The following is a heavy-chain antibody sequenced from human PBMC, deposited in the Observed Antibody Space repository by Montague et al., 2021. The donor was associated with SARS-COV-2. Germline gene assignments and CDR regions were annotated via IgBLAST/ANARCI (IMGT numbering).Heavy chain of an antibody. Sequence: SETLSLTCTVSAGSISTNSYYWAWIRQPPGKGLVWIGSISYSGSTYYNPSLESLLTMSVDTSKDHSFLKLSSVTAADTAVYYCARLWDFYGSGSYKNSWFDPWGQGTRVTVSS. V-gene: IGHV4-39*02. CDR2: ISYSGST. D-gene: IGHD3-10*01. CDR3: ARLWDFYGSGSYKNSWFDP. J-gene: IGHJ5*02. CDR1: AGSISTNSYY.